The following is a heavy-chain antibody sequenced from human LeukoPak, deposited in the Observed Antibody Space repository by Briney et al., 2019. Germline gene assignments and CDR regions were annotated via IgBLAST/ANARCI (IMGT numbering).Heavy chain of an antibody. CDR3: ARDPWHPAAAGTWGGDY. V-gene: IGHV3-33*01. D-gene: IGHD6-13*01. J-gene: IGHJ4*02. CDR2: IWYDGSNK. Sequence: PGRSLRLSCAASRFTFSSYGMHWVRQAPGKGLEWVAVIWYDGSNKYYADSVKGRFTISRDNSKNTLYLQMNSLRAEDTAVYYCARDPWHPAAAGTWGGDYWGQGTLVTVSS. CDR1: RFTFSSYG.